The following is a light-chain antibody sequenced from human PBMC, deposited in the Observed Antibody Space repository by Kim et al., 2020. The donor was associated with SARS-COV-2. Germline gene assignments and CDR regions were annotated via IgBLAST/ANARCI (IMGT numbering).Light chain of an antibody. J-gene: IGLJ3*02. V-gene: IGLV2-14*03. Sequence: GQSIPTSCTGTSSDVGAYDYLSWYQQHPGKAPTLMIYDVSERPSGVSYRFSGSKSGNTASLTISGLRAEDEADYYCSSYTSSSTWVFGGGTQLTVL. CDR2: DVS. CDR1: SSDVGAYDY. CDR3: SSYTSSSTWV.